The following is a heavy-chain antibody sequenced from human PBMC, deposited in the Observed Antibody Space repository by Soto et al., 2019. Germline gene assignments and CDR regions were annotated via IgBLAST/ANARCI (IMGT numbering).Heavy chain of an antibody. Sequence: SETLSLTCTVSGGSISSYYWSWIRQPPGKGLEWIGYIYDSGSTNYNPSLKSRVTISVDTSKNQFSLKLRSVTAADTAVYYCARSYSGYDFAYWGQGTLVTVSS. CDR1: GGSISSYY. CDR3: ARSYSGYDFAY. J-gene: IGHJ4*02. D-gene: IGHD5-12*01. V-gene: IGHV4-59*01. CDR2: IYDSGST.